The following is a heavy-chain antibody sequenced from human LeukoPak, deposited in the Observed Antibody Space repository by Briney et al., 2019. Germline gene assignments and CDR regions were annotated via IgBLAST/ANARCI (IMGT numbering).Heavy chain of an antibody. J-gene: IGHJ4*02. D-gene: IGHD6-13*01. CDR3: ARRPPGSSWYYFDY. CDR2: IYYSGST. V-gene: IGHV4-59*12. CDR1: GGSISSYY. Sequence: SETLSLTCTVSGGSISSYYWSWIRQPPGKGLEWIGYIYYSGSTNYNPSLKSRVTISVDTSKNQFSLKLSSVTAADTAVYYCARRPPGSSWYYFDYWGQGTLVTVSS.